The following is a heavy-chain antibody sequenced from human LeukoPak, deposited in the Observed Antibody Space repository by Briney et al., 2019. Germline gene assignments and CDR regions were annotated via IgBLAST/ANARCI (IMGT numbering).Heavy chain of an antibody. D-gene: IGHD5/OR15-5a*01. J-gene: IGHJ4*02. CDR3: AKRLFDY. V-gene: IGHV3-23*01. CDR1: GLTFSWNG. CDR2: INGGGDRK. Sequence: GGSLRLSCAASGLTFSWNGMHWVRQAPGKGLQWVSSINGGGDRKYYADSVKGRFTISRDNSKNTLYLQMNSLRAEDTAVYYCAKRLFDYWGQGTLVTVSS.